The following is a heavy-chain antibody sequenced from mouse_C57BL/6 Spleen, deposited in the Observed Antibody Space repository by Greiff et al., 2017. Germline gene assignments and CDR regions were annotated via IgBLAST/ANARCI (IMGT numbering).Heavy chain of an antibody. Sequence: EVQRVESGGGLVKPGGSLKLSCAASGFTFSSYTMSWVRQTPEKRLEWVATISGGGGNTYYPDSVKGRFTISRDNAKNTLYLQMSSLRSEDTALYYCARHGDYDGNFDYWGQGTTLTVSS. D-gene: IGHD2-4*01. CDR2: ISGGGGNT. V-gene: IGHV5-9*01. J-gene: IGHJ2*01. CDR3: ARHGDYDGNFDY. CDR1: GFTFSSYT.